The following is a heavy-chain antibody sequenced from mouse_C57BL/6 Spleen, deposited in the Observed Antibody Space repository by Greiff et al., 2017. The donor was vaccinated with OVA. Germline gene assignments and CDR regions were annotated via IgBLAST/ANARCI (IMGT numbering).Heavy chain of an antibody. CDR1: GYSFTDYN. J-gene: IGHJ1*03. D-gene: IGHD1-1*01. V-gene: IGHV1-39*01. CDR3: AIPYYYGSSYWYFDV. CDR2: INPNYGTT. Sequence: EVQLVESGPELVKPGASVKISCKASGYSFTDYNMNWVKQSNGKSLEWIGVINPNYGTTSYNQKFKGKATLTVDQSSSTAYMQLNSLTSEDSAVYYCAIPYYYGSSYWYFDVWGTGTTVTVSS.